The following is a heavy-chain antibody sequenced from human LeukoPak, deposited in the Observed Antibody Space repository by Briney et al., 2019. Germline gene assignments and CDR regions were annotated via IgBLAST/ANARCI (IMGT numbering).Heavy chain of an antibody. CDR3: ARRQTAGTRVFDY. V-gene: IGHV3-48*03. J-gene: IGHJ4*02. CDR1: GFTFSSYE. Sequence: GGSLRLSCAASGFTFSSYEMNWVRQAPGKGLEWVSYISTSGSTIYYADSVKGRFTISRDNAKNSLHLHMNSLRAEDTAVYYCARRQTAGTRVFDYWGQGTLVTVSS. CDR2: ISTSGSTI.